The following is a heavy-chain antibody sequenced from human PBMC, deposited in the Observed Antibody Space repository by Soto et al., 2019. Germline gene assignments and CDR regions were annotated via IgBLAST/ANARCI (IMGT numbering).Heavy chain of an antibody. V-gene: IGHV3-21*06. CDR1: GFIFSSCT. J-gene: IGHJ4*02. D-gene: IGHD6-25*01. CDR2: LSGSSSYI. CDR3: ARDVDCISSGGVLY. Sequence: GRSLRLSCVASGFIFSSCTINWARLALGKGLEGVSSLSGSSSYIYYVASLMSRCPISSDNATNSLYLQINSLRADDTAMYYCARDVDCISSGGVLYWGQGTLVTGSS.